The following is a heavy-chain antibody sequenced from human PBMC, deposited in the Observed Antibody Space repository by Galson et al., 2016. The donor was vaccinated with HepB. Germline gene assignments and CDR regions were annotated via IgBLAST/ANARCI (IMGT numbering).Heavy chain of an antibody. CDR1: GYTFNNYW. CDR3: AREGVVQLPGRGTSTYFYFGMDV. D-gene: IGHD1-1*01. V-gene: IGHV5-51*01. Sequence: QSGAEVKKPGESLRISCSTSGYTFNNYWIAWVRQMPGKGLEWMGIIYPDDSEARYSPSFQGQVTFSVDKSISTPFLQWTSLKASDTAIYYCAREGVVQLPGRGTSTYFYFGMDVWGQGTTVTVSS. CDR2: IYPDDSEA. J-gene: IGHJ6*02.